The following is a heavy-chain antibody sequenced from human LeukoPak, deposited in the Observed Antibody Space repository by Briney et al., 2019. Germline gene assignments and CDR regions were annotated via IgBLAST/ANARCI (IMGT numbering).Heavy chain of an antibody. D-gene: IGHD3-22*01. J-gene: IGHJ6*02. Sequence: GGSLRLSCAASGFTFSSYSMNWVRQAPGKGLEWVSYISSSSSTIYYADSVKGRFTISRDNAKNSLYLQMNSLRAEDTAVYYCARDFEPMIVVVTTLYYYGMDVWGQGTTVTVSS. V-gene: IGHV3-48*01. CDR2: ISSSSSTI. CDR3: ARDFEPMIVVVTTLYYYGMDV. CDR1: GFTFSSYS.